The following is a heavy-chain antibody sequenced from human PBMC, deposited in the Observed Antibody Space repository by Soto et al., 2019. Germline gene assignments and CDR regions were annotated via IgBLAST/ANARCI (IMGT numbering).Heavy chain of an antibody. J-gene: IGHJ6*02. CDR2: ISGSGGST. V-gene: IGHV3-23*01. Sequence: GGSLRLSCAASGFTFSSYAMSWVRQARGKGLDWVSAISGSGGSTYYADSVKGRFTISRDNSKNTLYLQMNSLRGEDTAVYYCAKGGGWDYYYYGMDVWGQGTTVTVSS. D-gene: IGHD3-16*01. CDR3: AKGGGWDYYYYGMDV. CDR1: GFTFSSYA.